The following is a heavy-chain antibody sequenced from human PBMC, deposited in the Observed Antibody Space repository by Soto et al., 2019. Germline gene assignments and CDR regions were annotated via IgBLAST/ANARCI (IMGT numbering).Heavy chain of an antibody. CDR1: GFSLSTSGVG. J-gene: IGHJ5*02. D-gene: IGHD2-2*01. CDR2: IYCNDDK. Sequence: SGPTLVNPTQTLTLTCTFSGFSLSTSGVGVGWIRQRPGKALEWLALIYCNDDKRYSPSLKSRLTITKDTSKSQVVLTMTNMDPVDTATYYCAHRLPPVVPAAAGYVWFERWGQGTLVTVSS. V-gene: IGHV2-5*01. CDR3: AHRLPPVVPAAAGYVWFER.